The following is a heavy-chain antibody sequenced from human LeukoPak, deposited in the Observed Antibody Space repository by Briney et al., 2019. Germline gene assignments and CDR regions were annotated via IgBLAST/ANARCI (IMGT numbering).Heavy chain of an antibody. Sequence: ASVKVSCTASGYTFTSYYMHWVRQAPGQGLEWMGIINPSGGSTSYAQKFQGRVTMTRDTSTSTVYMVLSSLRSEDTAVYYCARDGSLCSGGSCDTLWFDYWGQGTLVTVSS. CDR1: GYTFTSYY. CDR3: ARDGSLCSGGSCDTLWFDY. CDR2: INPSGGST. J-gene: IGHJ4*02. D-gene: IGHD2-15*01. V-gene: IGHV1-46*01.